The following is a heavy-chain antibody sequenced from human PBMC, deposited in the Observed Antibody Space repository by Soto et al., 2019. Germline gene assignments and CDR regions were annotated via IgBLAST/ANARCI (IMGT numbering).Heavy chain of an antibody. CDR3: AKDLGSSGYYPTFDY. V-gene: IGHV3-23*01. CDR2: ISGSGGST. CDR1: GFTFSSYA. Sequence: GGSLRLSCAASGFTFSSYAMSWVRQAPGKGLEWVSAISGSGGSTYYADSVKGRFTISRDNSKNTLYLQMNSLRAEDTAVYYCAKDLGSSGYYPTFDYWGQGTLVTVSS. D-gene: IGHD3-22*01. J-gene: IGHJ4*02.